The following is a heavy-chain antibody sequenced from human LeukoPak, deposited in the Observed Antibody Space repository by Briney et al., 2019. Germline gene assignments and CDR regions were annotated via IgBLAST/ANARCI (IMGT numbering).Heavy chain of an antibody. CDR2: ISSNSDTI. V-gene: IGHV3-9*01. CDR1: GFTLGVYD. J-gene: IGHJ4*02. Sequence: GRSLRLSCAASGFTLGVYDIHWVRQAPGKGPEWVSSISSNSDTIAYAEPVKGRFTVSRDNTINSLYLQMDSLRVEDTALYYCLTSSFDHWGQGTLVTVSS. CDR3: LTSSFDH.